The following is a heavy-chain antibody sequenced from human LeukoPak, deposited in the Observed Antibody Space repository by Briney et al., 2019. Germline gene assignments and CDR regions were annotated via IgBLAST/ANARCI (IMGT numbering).Heavy chain of an antibody. Sequence: PSETLSLTCTVSGGSISSGSYYWGWIRQPPGKGLEWIGTIYYSGSTYYNPSLKSRVTISVDTSKNQFSLRLSSVTAADTAVHYCARVRYDFWSAERYFDPWGQGILVTVSS. CDR1: GGSISSGSYY. J-gene: IGHJ5*02. D-gene: IGHD3-3*01. V-gene: IGHV4-39*07. CDR2: IYYSGST. CDR3: ARVRYDFWSAERYFDP.